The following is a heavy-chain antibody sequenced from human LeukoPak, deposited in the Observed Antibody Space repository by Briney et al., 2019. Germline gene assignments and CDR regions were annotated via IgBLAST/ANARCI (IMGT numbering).Heavy chain of an antibody. Sequence: PSETVSLTCADSGYSISSGYYWGWIRQPPGKGLEWIGSIYHSGSTYYNPSLKSRVTISVDTSKNQFSLKLSSVTAADTAVYYCARVGDYYGSDYWGQGTLVTVSS. CDR3: ARVGDYYGSDY. D-gene: IGHD3-10*01. CDR1: GYSISSGYY. V-gene: IGHV4-38-2*01. J-gene: IGHJ4*02. CDR2: IYHSGST.